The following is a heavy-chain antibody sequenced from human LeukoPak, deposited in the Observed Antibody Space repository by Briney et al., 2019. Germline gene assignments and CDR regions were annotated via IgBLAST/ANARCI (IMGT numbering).Heavy chain of an antibody. CDR1: GFTFSSYS. V-gene: IGHV3-48*02. CDR2: ISSSSTSI. J-gene: IGHJ3*02. Sequence: GGSLRLSCAASGFTFSSYSMNWVRQAPGKGLDWVSFISSSSTSIFYADSVKGRFTISRDNSKNSLYLQMNGLRDEDTALYCCAIGRRGGGYSYGYDAFDIWGQGKMVTVSS. D-gene: IGHD5-18*01. CDR3: AIGRRGGGYSYGYDAFDI.